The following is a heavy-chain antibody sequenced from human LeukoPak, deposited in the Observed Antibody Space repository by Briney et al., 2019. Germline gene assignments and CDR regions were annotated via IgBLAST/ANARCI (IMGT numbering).Heavy chain of an antibody. V-gene: IGHV4-39*01. Sequence: SETLSLICTLSGGSISTDNNYWAWIRQPPGKGLEWIGSIFHSGITYYNRSLKSPVTISVDTSQNQFSLKLSSVTAADTAVYYCARQGLAPFFDYWGQGSLVTVSS. J-gene: IGHJ4*02. CDR3: ARQGLAPFFDY. CDR2: IFHSGIT. D-gene: IGHD6-6*01. CDR1: GGSISTDNNY.